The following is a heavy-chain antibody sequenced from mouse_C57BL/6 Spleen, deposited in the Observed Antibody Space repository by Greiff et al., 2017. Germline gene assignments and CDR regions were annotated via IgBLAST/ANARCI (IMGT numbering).Heavy chain of an antibody. CDR3: ASPRDFDV. CDR2: IYPGDGAT. Sequence: QVQLQQSGAELVKPGASVKISCKASGYAFSSYWMNWVKQRPGKGLEWIGQIYPGDGATNYNGKFKGKAVRTAAKSSSKAIMQLSSLTSEYSAVCFCASPRDFDVGGTGTMVTVSA. CDR1: GYAFSSYW. J-gene: IGHJ1*03. V-gene: IGHV1-80*01.